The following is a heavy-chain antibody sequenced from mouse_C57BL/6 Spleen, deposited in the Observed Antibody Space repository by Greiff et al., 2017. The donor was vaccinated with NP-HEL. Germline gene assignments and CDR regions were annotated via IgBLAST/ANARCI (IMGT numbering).Heavy chain of an antibody. CDR1: GYTFTSYW. D-gene: IGHD2-4*01. CDR3: ARGDYPLAMDY. Sequence: QVQLKQPGAELVMPGASVKLSCKASGYTFTSYWMHWVKQRPGQGLEWIGEIDPSDSYTNYNQKFKGKSTLTVDKSSSTAYMQLSSLTSEDSAVYYCARGDYPLAMDYWGQGTSVTVSS. J-gene: IGHJ4*01. CDR2: IDPSDSYT. V-gene: IGHV1-69*01.